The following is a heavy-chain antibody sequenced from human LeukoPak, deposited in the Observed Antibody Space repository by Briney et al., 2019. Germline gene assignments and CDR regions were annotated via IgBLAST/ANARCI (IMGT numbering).Heavy chain of an antibody. CDR1: GYTFISYD. CDR3: ARGRTSSSPTNWFDP. V-gene: IGHV1-8*01. D-gene: IGHD6-6*01. CDR2: MNPNSGNT. Sequence: GASVKVSCKASGYTFISYDINWVRQATGQGLEWMGWMNPNSGNTGYAQKFQGRVTMTRNTSISTAYMELSSLRSEDTAVYYCARGRTSSSPTNWFDPWGQGTLVTVSS. J-gene: IGHJ5*02.